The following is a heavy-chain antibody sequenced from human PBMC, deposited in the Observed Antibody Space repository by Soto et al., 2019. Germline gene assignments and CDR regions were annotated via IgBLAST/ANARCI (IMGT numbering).Heavy chain of an antibody. CDR2: ISWNSCSI. D-gene: IGHD6-13*01. V-gene: IGHV3-9*01. CDR3: AKDYRSRSSSCWYYYYYGMDV. Sequence: GGSLRLSCAASGFTFDDYAMHWVRQAPGKGLEWISGISWNSCSIGYADSVKGRFTISRDNAKNSLYLKMNSLRAEDTALYYCAKDYRSRSSSCWYYYYYGMDVWGQGTTVTVSS. J-gene: IGHJ6*02. CDR1: GFTFDDYA.